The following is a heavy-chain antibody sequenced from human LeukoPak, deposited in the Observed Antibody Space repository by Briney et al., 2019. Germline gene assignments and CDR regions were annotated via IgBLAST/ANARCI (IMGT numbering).Heavy chain of an antibody. CDR3: ARDGDYDSSGYYFWC. J-gene: IGHJ4*02. CDR2: INPNSGGT. CDR1: GYTFTGYY. Sequence: ASVKVSCKASGYTFTGYYMHWVRQAPGQGLEWMGRINPNSGGTNYAQRFQGRVTMTTDTSTSTAYMELRSLRSDDTAVYYCARDGDYDSSGYYFWCWGQGTLVTVSS. V-gene: IGHV1-2*06. D-gene: IGHD3-22*01.